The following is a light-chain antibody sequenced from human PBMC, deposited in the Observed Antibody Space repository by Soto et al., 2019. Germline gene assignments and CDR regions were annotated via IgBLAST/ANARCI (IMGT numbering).Light chain of an antibody. Sequence: QSALTQPASVSGSPGQSITISCTGTSSDVGGYNYVSWYQQHPGKAPKLMIYDVRNRPSGVSNRFSGSKSVNTDSLTISGLQAEDEADYYCSSYTTTSTYVFGTGTKLTVL. CDR3: SSYTTTSTYV. CDR2: DVR. V-gene: IGLV2-14*01. J-gene: IGLJ1*01. CDR1: SSDVGGYNY.